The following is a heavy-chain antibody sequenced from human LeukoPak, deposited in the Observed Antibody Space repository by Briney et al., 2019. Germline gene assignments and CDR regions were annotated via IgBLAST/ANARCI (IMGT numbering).Heavy chain of an antibody. V-gene: IGHV3-23*01. J-gene: IGHJ4*02. Sequence: PGGSLRLSCAASGFTFSSYAMSWVRQAPGKGLEWVSGISGSGGRTYYGDSVKGRFTISRDNSKNTLYLQMNSLRAEDTAVYYCAKGYCSSTNCKESFFDYWGQGTLVTVSS. CDR3: AKGYCSSTNCKESFFDY. CDR2: ISGSGGRT. D-gene: IGHD2-2*01. CDR1: GFTFSSYA.